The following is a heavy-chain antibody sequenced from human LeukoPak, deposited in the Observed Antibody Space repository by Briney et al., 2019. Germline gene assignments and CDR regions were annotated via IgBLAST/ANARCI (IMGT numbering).Heavy chain of an antibody. CDR3: ARDLQNINYYGSGVDHDAFDI. Sequence: GGSLRLSCAASGFTFSGSTMNWVRQAPGKGLGWVSFISTSSSYIYYADSVRGRFTISRDNAKNSLYLQMNSLRAEDTAVYYCARDLQNINYYGSGVDHDAFDIWGQGTMVTVSS. J-gene: IGHJ3*02. V-gene: IGHV3-21*01. D-gene: IGHD3-10*01. CDR1: GFTFSGST. CDR2: ISTSSSYI.